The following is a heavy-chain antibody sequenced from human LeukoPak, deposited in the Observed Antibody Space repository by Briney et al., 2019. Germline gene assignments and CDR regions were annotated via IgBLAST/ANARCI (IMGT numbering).Heavy chain of an antibody. V-gene: IGHV1-69*06. J-gene: IGHJ4*02. CDR1: GGTFSSYA. CDR2: IIPIFGTA. D-gene: IGHD6-13*01. Sequence: ASVKVSCKASGGTFSSYAISWVRQAPGQGLEWMGGIIPIFGTANYAQKFQGRVTITADKSTSTAYMELSSLRSEDTAVYYCARAHIAAAGNNFDYWSQGTLVTVSS. CDR3: ARAHIAAAGNNFDY.